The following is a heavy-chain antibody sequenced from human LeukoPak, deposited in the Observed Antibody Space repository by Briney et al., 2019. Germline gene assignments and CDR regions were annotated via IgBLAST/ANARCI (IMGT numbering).Heavy chain of an antibody. V-gene: IGHV3-43*02. CDR2: ISGDGGST. Sequence: GGSLRLSCAASGFTFDDYAMHWVRHAPGKGLEWVSLISGDGGSTYYADSVKGRFTISRDNSKNSLYLQMNSLRTEDTALYYCAKDSTNNWNHEGPFNYWGQGTLVTVSS. CDR1: GFTFDDYA. CDR3: AKDSTNNWNHEGPFNY. J-gene: IGHJ4*02. D-gene: IGHD1-14*01.